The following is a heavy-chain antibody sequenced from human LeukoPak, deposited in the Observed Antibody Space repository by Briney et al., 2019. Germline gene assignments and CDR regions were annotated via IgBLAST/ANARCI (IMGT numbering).Heavy chain of an antibody. Sequence: PGGSLRLSCAASGFTFSSYWMHWVRQAPGKGLVWVSRINSDGSSTGYADSVKGRFTISRDNAKNTLYLQMNSLRAEDTAVYYCARGAQQLASWYFDLWGRGTLVTVSS. D-gene: IGHD6-13*01. J-gene: IGHJ2*01. CDR3: ARGAQQLASWYFDL. V-gene: IGHV3-74*01. CDR2: INSDGSST. CDR1: GFTFSSYW.